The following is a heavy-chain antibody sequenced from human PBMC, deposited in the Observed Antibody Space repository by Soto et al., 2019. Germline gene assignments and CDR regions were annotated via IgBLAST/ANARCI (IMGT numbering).Heavy chain of an antibody. CDR3: TRDRLTLNTRLIFDF. J-gene: IGHJ4*02. V-gene: IGHV1-18*01. D-gene: IGHD6-25*01. Sequence: QVQLVQSGAEVKKPGASVKVSCKASGYTFTNYGIAWVRQAPGQGLEWMGWISPYSGKTDYRQNLQGRVTMTADTSTTTAYMELRSLRSDDTAVYYCTRDRLTLNTRLIFDFWGPGTLVTVSS. CDR1: GYTFTNYG. CDR2: ISPYSGKT.